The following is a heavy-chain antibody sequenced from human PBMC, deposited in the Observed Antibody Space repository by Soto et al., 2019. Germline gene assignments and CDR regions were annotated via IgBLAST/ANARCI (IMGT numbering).Heavy chain of an antibody. Sequence: GGSLRLSCAASGFSFSSFWMHWARQAPGKGLVWVAHIHNDGSRTSYADSVKGRFTISRDNAKNTLYLQMNSLRAEDTAMYYCARDFGEVGSTAAFDIWGQGTMVTVSS. CDR3: ARDFGEVGSTAAFDI. D-gene: IGHD1-26*01. J-gene: IGHJ3*02. CDR1: GFSFSSFW. V-gene: IGHV3-74*01. CDR2: IHNDGSRT.